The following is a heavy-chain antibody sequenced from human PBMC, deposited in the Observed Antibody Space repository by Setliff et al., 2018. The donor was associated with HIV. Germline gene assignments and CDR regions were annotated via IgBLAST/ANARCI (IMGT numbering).Heavy chain of an antibody. D-gene: IGHD3-3*02. V-gene: IGHV3-48*04. CDR3: ARSEDKRISVIRVGRGAMDV. CDR2: ISSASSAT. J-gene: IGHJ6*02. CDR1: GFTFSRYA. Sequence: GGSLRLSCAASGFTFSRYAMNWVRQAPGKGLEWISYISSASSATDYADSVKGRFTTSRDNARNTMYLQMNSLRAEDTAVYYCARSEDKRISVIRVGRGAMDVWGQGTTVTVSS.